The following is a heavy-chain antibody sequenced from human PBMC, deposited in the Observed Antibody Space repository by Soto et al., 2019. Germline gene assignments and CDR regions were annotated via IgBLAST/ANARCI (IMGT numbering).Heavy chain of an antibody. D-gene: IGHD2-15*01. Sequence: VQVEQSGAEVKKPGASVKVACKASGYSFDTFGMSWVRQAPGQGLEWMGWISIEKGDTNSAQKFQDRVTMTTDTSTSTAYMELRSLTSDDTAVYYCARCYCSAGSCFTCWHFDLWGRGTLVTVSS. CDR3: ARCYCSAGSCFTCWHFDL. J-gene: IGHJ2*01. CDR1: GYSFDTFG. CDR2: ISIEKGDT. V-gene: IGHV1-18*01.